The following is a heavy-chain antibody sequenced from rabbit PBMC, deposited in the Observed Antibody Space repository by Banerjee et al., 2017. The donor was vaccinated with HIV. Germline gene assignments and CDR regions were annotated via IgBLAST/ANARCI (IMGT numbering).Heavy chain of an antibody. J-gene: IGHJ4*01. CDR3: ARRDGGAGYAL. CDR2: IQTSSGST. CDR1: GFDLSSYYY. Sequence: QSLEESGGGLVKPEGSLTLTCKASGFDLSSYYYMCWVRQAPGKGLELIACIQTSSGSTWYASWAKGRFTISKTSSTTVTLQMTSLTAADTATYFCARRDGGAGYALWGPGTLVTVS. D-gene: IGHD6-1*01. V-gene: IGHV1S40*01.